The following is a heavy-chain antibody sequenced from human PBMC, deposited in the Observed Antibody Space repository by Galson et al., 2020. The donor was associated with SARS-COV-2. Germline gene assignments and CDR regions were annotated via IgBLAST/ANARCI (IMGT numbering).Heavy chain of an antibody. Sequence: SETLSLTCTVSGGSISSYYWSWIRQPPGKGLEWIGYIYYSGSTNYNPSLKSRVTISVDTSKNQFSLKLSFVTAADTAVYYCAGSQGTLDLYGMDVWGQGTTVTVFS. D-gene: IGHD3-3*01. CDR2: IYYSGST. CDR1: GGSISSYY. V-gene: IGHV4-59*01. CDR3: AGSQGTLDLYGMDV. J-gene: IGHJ6*02.